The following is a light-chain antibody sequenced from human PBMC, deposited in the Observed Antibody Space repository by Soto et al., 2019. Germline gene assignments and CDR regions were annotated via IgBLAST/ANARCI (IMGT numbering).Light chain of an antibody. J-gene: IGLJ3*02. CDR3: QTWGTGIWV. V-gene: IGLV4-69*01. CDR2: LNSDGSY. CDR1: SGHSNYA. Sequence: QAVVTQSPSASASLGASVKLTCTLNSGHSNYAIAWHQQQPEKGPRYLMKLNSDGSYSKGDGIPDRFSGSSSGAERYLTISSLQSEDEADYYCQTWGTGIWVFGGGTKLTVL.